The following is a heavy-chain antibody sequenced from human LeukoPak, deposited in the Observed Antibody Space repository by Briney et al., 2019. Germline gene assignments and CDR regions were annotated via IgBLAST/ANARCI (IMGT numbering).Heavy chain of an antibody. CDR2: IYSSGST. V-gene: IGHV4-4*07. J-gene: IGHJ4*02. Sequence: PSETLSLTCTVSGGSISSYYWNWIRQPAGKGLEWIGRIYSSGSTNYNPSLKSRVTMSVDTSKNQFSLKLSSVTAADTAVYYCAKRGYYDSSGYFGYWGQGTLVTVSS. CDR3: AKRGYYDSSGYFGY. CDR1: GGSISSYY. D-gene: IGHD3-22*01.